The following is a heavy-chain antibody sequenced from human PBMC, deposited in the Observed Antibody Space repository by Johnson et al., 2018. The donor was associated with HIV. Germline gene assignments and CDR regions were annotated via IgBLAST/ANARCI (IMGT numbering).Heavy chain of an antibody. CDR1: QFTFSRYY. CDR2: VNPKGGKT. Sequence: VQLVESGGGLAKPAWSPRLSCAASQFTFSRYYMNCVRQAPGNGLELVGQVNPKGGKTNLIESAKDRINTSTNNAKNTLYLRMKSLKTEDTGIYYCTTGLYWNDAFDIWGQGTMVSVSS. V-gene: IGHV3-25*05. D-gene: IGHD1-1*01. J-gene: IGHJ3*02. CDR3: TTGLYWNDAFDI.